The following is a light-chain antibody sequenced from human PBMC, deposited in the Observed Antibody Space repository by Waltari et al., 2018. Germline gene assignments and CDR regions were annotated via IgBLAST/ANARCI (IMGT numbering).Light chain of an antibody. CDR1: QSMSDL. CDR3: QQGCGSPRT. V-gene: IGKV1-39*01. J-gene: IGKJ1*01. Sequence: EMTQSQSSLSASVGDDVTVTCRASQSMSDLLHWYRQKPGQAPSLLISSASTLQRGAPARFTGSGSGTYFSLNIASLQSDDFGVFFCQQGCGSPRTFGQGTRVEVK. CDR2: SAS.